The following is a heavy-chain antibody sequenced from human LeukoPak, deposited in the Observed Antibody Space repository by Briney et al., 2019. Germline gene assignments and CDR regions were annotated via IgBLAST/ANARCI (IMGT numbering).Heavy chain of an antibody. D-gene: IGHD3-3*01. CDR3: ARENPASGYFDY. CDR1: EFTFSSYG. V-gene: IGHV3-33*01. J-gene: IGHJ4*02. Sequence: GRSLRLSCAASEFTFSSYGMHWVRQAPGKGLEWVAVIWYDGSNKYYADSVKGRFTISRDNSKNTLYLQMNSLRAEDTAVYYCARENPASGYFDYWGQGTLVTVSS. CDR2: IWYDGSNK.